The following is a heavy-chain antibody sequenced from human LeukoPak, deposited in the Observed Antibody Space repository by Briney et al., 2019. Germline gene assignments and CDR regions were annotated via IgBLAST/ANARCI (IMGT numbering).Heavy chain of an antibody. D-gene: IGHD3-10*01. V-gene: IGHV3-23*01. CDR2: LTGSGDST. Sequence: GGSLRLSCAASGFTFSSYAMTWVRQAPGRGLEWISALTGSGDSTYYANSMKGRFTISRDNSKSTLYLQMNSLRAEDTAVYYCALNSGYGSGIYYTVPSDYWGQGTLVTVSS. J-gene: IGHJ4*02. CDR1: GFTFSSYA. CDR3: ALNSGYGSGIYYTVPSDY.